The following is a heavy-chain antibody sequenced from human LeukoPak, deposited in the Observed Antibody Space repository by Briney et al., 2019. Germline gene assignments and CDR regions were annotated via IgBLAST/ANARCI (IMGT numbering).Heavy chain of an antibody. CDR2: INHSGST. D-gene: IGHD5-12*01. CDR3: ARVRPNYYSGYDNAFDI. CDR1: GGSFSGYY. V-gene: IGHV4-34*01. Sequence: SETLSLTCAVYGGSFSGYYWSWIRQPPGKGLEWIGEINHSGSTNYDPSLKSRVTISVDTSKNQFSLKLSSVTAADTAVYYCARVRPNYYSGYDNAFDIWGQGTMVTVSS. J-gene: IGHJ3*02.